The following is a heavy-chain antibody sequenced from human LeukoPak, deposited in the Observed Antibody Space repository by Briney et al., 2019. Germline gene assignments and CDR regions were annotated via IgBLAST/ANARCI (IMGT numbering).Heavy chain of an antibody. J-gene: IGHJ6*02. D-gene: IGHD3-22*01. CDR1: GDSVSSNTAA. Sequence: QTLSLTCAISGDSVSSNTAAWNWIRQSPSRGLEWLGRTYYRSKWYNDYAVSLKSRITINPDTSKNQFSLQLNSVTPEDTAVYYCARGYFHNSAYYHGMDVWGQGTTVTVSS. CDR3: ARGYFHNSAYYHGMDV. V-gene: IGHV6-1*01. CDR2: TYYRSKWYN.